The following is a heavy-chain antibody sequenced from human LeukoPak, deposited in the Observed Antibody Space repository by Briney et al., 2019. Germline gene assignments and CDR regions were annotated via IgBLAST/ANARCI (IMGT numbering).Heavy chain of an antibody. CDR2: TYYRSQWKN. CDR1: GDSVSNNNYA. Sequence: SQTLSLTCAISGDSVSNNNYAWNWIRQSPSRGVEWLGRTYYRSQWKNDYARSVKSRISVDPDTSKNQFSLHLRSVTPDDTAVYYCAGGYAFDVWGQGTMVTVSS. CDR3: AGGYAFDV. J-gene: IGHJ3*01. V-gene: IGHV6-1*01.